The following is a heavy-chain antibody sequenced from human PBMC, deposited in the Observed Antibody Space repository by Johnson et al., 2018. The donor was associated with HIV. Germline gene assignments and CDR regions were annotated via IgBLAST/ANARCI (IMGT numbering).Heavy chain of an antibody. CDR1: GFTFSDYY. CDR2: ISSSGSTI. Sequence: QVQLLESGGGLVKPGGSLRLSCAASGFTFSDYYMSWIRQAPGKGLEWVSYISSSGSTIYYADSVKGRFTISRDNAKNSLYLQMKSRRAEDTAVYYCAGAFTIRDAFDIWGQGTMVTVSS. D-gene: IGHD3-10*01. J-gene: IGHJ3*02. CDR3: AGAFTIRDAFDI. V-gene: IGHV3-11*04.